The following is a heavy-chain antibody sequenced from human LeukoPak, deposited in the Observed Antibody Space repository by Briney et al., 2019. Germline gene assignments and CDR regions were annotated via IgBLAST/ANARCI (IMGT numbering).Heavy chain of an antibody. J-gene: IGHJ5*02. D-gene: IGHD2/OR15-2a*01. CDR1: GYTFTSYG. V-gene: IGHV1-18*01. CDR2: ISAYNGNT. Sequence: ASVKVSCKASGYTFTSYGISWVRQAPGQGLEWMGWISAYNGNTNYAQKLQGRVTMTTDTSTSTAYMELRSLRSDDTAVYYCAREQAGAPTSTWFDPWGQGTLVTVSS. CDR3: AREQAGAPTSTWFDP.